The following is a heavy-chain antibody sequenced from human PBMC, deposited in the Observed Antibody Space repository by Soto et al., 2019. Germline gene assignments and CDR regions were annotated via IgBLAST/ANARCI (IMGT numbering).Heavy chain of an antibody. Sequence: GGSLRLSCAASGFAFSTFSMNWVRQAPGKGLEWVSSIDTRSDIYYADSVKGRFTISRDNAKNSLSLQMNSLRAEDTGVYYCAREETAWPLAYGLDVWGQGTTVTVSS. V-gene: IGHV3-21*01. D-gene: IGHD2-21*02. J-gene: IGHJ6*02. CDR1: GFAFSTFS. CDR3: AREETAWPLAYGLDV. CDR2: IDTRSDI.